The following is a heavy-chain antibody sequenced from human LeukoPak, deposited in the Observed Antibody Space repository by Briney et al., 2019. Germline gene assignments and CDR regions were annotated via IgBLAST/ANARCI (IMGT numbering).Heavy chain of an antibody. D-gene: IGHD5-18*01. Sequence: PGGSLRLSCAASGFTVSSNYMSWVRQAPGKGLEWVSVIYSGGSTYYADSVKGRFTISRDNSKNTLYLQMNSLRAEDTAVYYCARENGYSHYDAFDIWGQGTMVTVSS. CDR1: GFTVSSNY. CDR3: ARENGYSHYDAFDI. V-gene: IGHV3-66*01. CDR2: IYSGGST. J-gene: IGHJ3*02.